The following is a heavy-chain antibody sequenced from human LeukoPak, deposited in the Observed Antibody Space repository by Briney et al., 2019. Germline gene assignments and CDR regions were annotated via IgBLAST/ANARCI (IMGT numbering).Heavy chain of an antibody. V-gene: IGHV4-39*01. J-gene: IGHJ6*03. Sequence: SETLSLTCTVSGGSISSSSYYWGWIRQPPGKGLEWIGSIYYSGSTYYNPSLKSRVTISVDTSKNQISLKLSSVTAADTAVYYCASGLGYCSSTSCYPYYMDVWGKGTTVTVSS. CDR3: ASGLGYCSSTSCYPYYMDV. CDR2: IYYSGST. CDR1: GGSISSSSYY. D-gene: IGHD2-2*01.